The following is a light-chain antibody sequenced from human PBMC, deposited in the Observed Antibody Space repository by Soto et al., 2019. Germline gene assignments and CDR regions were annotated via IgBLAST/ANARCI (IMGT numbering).Light chain of an antibody. J-gene: IGLJ3*02. CDR3: ETWDSNTLV. V-gene: IGLV4-60*02. CDR1: RGHSSYI. CDR2: LEGSGSY. Sequence: QSVLTQSSSASASLGSSVKLTCTLSRGHSSYIIAWHQQQPRKAPRYLMKLEGSGSYNKGSGVPDRFSGSSSGADRYLTISHLHFEDEADYYCETWDSNTLVFGGGTKVTVL.